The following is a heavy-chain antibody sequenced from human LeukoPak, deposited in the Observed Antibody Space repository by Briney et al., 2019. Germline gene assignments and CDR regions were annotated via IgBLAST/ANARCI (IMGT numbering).Heavy chain of an antibody. CDR1: GGSISSGSYY. J-gene: IGHJ4*02. D-gene: IGHD3-9*01. V-gene: IGHV4-61*02. CDR2: IYTSGST. Sequence: PSETLSLTCTVSGGSISSGSYYWSWIRQPAGKGLEWIGRIYTSGSTNYNPSLKSRVTISVDTSKNQFSLKLSSVTAADTAVYYCARRATKTLRYFDWLTGDEKYYFDYWGQGTLVTVSS. CDR3: ARRATKTLRYFDWLTGDEKYYFDY.